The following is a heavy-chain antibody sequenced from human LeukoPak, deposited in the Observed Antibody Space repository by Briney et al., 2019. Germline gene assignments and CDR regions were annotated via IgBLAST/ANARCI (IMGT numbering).Heavy chain of an antibody. J-gene: IGHJ4*02. Sequence: GASVKVSCEASGYTFTSYGISWVRQAPGQGLEWMGWISAYNGNTNYAQKLQGRVTMTTDTSTSTAYMELRSLRSDDTAVYYCARDDGLWSRGENDYWGQGTLVTVSS. V-gene: IGHV1-18*01. CDR1: GYTFTSYG. CDR2: ISAYNGNT. D-gene: IGHD5-18*01. CDR3: ARDDGLWSRGENDY.